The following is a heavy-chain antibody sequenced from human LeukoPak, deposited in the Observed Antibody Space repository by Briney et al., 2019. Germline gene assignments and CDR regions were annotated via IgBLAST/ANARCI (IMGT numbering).Heavy chain of an antibody. CDR3: AREVEGQYYYYGMDV. Sequence: GGSLRLSCAASGFTFSSYGMHWVRQAPGKGLEWVAVIWYDGCNKYYADSVKGRFTISRDNSKNTLYLQMNSLRAEDTAVYYCAREVEGQYYYYGMDVWGQGTTVTVSS. D-gene: IGHD2-15*01. J-gene: IGHJ6*02. CDR1: GFTFSSYG. CDR2: IWYDGCNK. V-gene: IGHV3-33*01.